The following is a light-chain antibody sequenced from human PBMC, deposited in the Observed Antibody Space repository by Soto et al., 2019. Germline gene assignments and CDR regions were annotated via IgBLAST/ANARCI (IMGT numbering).Light chain of an antibody. J-gene: IGKJ1*01. CDR2: DAS. Sequence: VLTQSPATLSLSPGERATLSCRASQSVSSYLAWSQQRPGQAPRLLLYDASTRATGIPARISGRGAGTEFTLTISSLKSEDFKIYYCQQYNNWPPTFGQGTKVDIK. CDR3: QQYNNWPPT. V-gene: IGKV3-15*01. CDR1: QSVSSY.